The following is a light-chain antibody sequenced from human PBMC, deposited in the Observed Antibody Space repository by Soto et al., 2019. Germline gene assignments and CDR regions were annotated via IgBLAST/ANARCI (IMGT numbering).Light chain of an antibody. CDR3: CSYAGSSTSPYV. CDR1: SSDVGSYNL. J-gene: IGLJ1*01. Sequence: SALPQPASVCRSPGQSITITRTGTSSDVGSYNLVSWYRQHPGKAPKLMIYEGSKRPSGVSNRFSGSKSGNTASLTISGLQAEDEADYYCCSYAGSSTSPYVFGTGTKVTVL. V-gene: IGLV2-23*01. CDR2: EGS.